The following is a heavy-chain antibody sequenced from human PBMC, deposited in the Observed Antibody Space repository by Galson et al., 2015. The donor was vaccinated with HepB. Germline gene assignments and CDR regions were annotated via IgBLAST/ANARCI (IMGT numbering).Heavy chain of an antibody. CDR3: AKGSLYDFWSPYNTRGVWFDP. CDR1: GGSISSDY. J-gene: IGHJ5*02. D-gene: IGHD3-3*01. Sequence: SETLSLTFSVSGGSISSDYWSWIRQPPGKGLEWIGYVYNSGSTNYNSSLKSRVSILGDKSKNQFSLRLASVTAADTAVYYCAKGSLYDFWSPYNTRGVWFDPWGQGTLVTVSS. CDR2: VYNSGST. V-gene: IGHV4-59*01.